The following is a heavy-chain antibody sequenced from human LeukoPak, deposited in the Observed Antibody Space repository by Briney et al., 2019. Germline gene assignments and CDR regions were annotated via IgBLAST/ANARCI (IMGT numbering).Heavy chain of an antibody. CDR1: GGSISSGDYY. D-gene: IGHD6-13*01. V-gene: IGHV4-30-4*08. CDR3: ARDPEYSSSWYYMDV. Sequence: SETLSLTCTVSGGSISSGDYYWSRIRQPPGKGLEWIGYIYDIRSTYYNPSRKSRVTISVDTSKSQFSLKLSSVTAADTAVYYCARDPEYSSSWYYMDVWGKGTTVTVSS. J-gene: IGHJ6*03. CDR2: IYDIRST.